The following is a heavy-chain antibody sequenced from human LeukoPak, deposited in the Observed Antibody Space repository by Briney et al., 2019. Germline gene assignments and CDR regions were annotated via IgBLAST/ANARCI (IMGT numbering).Heavy chain of an antibody. CDR3: GXGENLLVPPAIIDY. Sequence: GASVKVSCKASGYTFSDYYIHWVRLAPGQGLEWMGWITPNIGGTNYAQKFQGRVTMTRDTSISTAYMELSRLRPGDTAVYYCGXGENLLVPPAIIDYWGQGTLVXVSS. CDR1: GYTFSDYY. J-gene: IGHJ4*02. V-gene: IGHV1-2*02. CDR2: ITPNIGGT. D-gene: IGHD2-2*02.